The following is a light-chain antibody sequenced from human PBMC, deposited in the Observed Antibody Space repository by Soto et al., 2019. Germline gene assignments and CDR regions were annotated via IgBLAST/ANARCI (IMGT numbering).Light chain of an antibody. CDR3: QQASSFPLT. J-gene: IGKJ4*01. CDR2: SAS. CDR1: QPISSW. V-gene: IGKV1-12*01. Sequence: IQMTQSPSSVSASVGDSVTITCRASQPISSWLAWYKQKPGQPHHLLLYSASTLRSGVPASFSGSESGTLFTLPITRLQPEDFATYYCQQASSFPLTFGGGTKVEV.